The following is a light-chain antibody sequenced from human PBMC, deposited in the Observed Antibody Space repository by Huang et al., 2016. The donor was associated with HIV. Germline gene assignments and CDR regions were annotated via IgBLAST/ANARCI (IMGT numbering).Light chain of an antibody. CDR3: MQGTHWPPVT. V-gene: IGKV2-30*02. Sequence: EVVMTQSPPSLPVTLGQPASMSCRSSHSHEHSDGNIYLNWFHQRLGQPPRRLMYKVTQRDSGVPDRFFGGGSGTEFSLTISRVEAEDVGFYYCMQGTHWPPVTFGQGTRLEI. J-gene: IGKJ5*01. CDR2: KVT. CDR1: HSHEHSDGNIY.